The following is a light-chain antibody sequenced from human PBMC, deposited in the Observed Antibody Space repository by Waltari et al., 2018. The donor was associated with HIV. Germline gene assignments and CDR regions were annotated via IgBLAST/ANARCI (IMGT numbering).Light chain of an antibody. CDR3: MQALQTPRT. J-gene: IGKJ2*01. CDR2: LGS. CDR1: QRLLHKNGYNY. Sequence: DIVLTQSPLSLTVTPGESASISCRSSQRLLHKNGYNYLNWYLQKPGQSPQLLTALGSNRAAGVPDRFSSGGSGTDFTLEISKLEAGDVGVYYCMQALQTPRTFGRGTKLETK. V-gene: IGKV2-28*01.